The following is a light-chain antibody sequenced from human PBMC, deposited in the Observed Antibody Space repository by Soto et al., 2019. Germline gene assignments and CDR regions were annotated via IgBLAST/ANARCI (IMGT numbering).Light chain of an antibody. J-gene: IGLJ1*01. Sequence: QSVLTQPPSVSGSPGQSVTISCTGTSSDVGSYNRVSWYQQPPGTAPKLMIYEVSNRPSGVPDRFSGSKSGNTASLTISGLQAEDEADYYGRLYTSSSTYVVGNGTKVT. CDR1: SSDVGSYNR. CDR3: RLYTSSSTYV. V-gene: IGLV2-18*01. CDR2: EVS.